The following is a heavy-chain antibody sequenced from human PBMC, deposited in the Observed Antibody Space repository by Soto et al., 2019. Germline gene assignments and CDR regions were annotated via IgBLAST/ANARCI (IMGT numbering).Heavy chain of an antibody. CDR2: IDPSDSQT. J-gene: IGHJ4*02. Sequence: SLKISCKGSGYSFAGYWITWVRQMPGKGLEWMGRIDPSDSQTYYSPSFRGHVTISAAKSITTVFLQWSSLRASDTAMYYCARQRYDSDSGPNFLDYVDSLGQGTLVTVSS. CDR3: ARQRYDSDSGPNFLDYVDS. D-gene: IGHD2-15*01. V-gene: IGHV5-10-1*01. CDR1: GYSFAGYW.